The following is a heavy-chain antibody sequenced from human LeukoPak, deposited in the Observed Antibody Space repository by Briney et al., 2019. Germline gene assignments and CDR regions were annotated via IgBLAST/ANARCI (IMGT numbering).Heavy chain of an antibody. CDR2: MYYSGST. V-gene: IGHV4-39*07. CDR3: ARAKVRFLEWPEYNWFDP. CDR1: GGSISSISYY. Sequence: SETLSLTCTVSGGSISSISYYWGWIRQPPGKGLEWIVSMYYSGSTYNNPSLKSRVTISVYTSKNQFSLKLSSVTAADTAVYYCARAKVRFLEWPEYNWFDPWGQGTLVTVSS. J-gene: IGHJ5*02. D-gene: IGHD3-3*01.